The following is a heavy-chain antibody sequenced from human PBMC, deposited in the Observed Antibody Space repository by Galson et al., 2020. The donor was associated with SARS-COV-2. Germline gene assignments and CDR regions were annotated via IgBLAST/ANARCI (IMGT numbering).Heavy chain of an antibody. CDR1: GFTFSTYG. Sequence: GGSLRLSCAASGFTFSTYGMHWVRQTPGKGPEWVAFYADSVKGRFTISRDNSKNTLFLQMNSLRPEDTAVYYCAKSGVGGSGWGQGTLVTVSS. J-gene: IGHJ4*02. V-gene: IGHV3-30*02. D-gene: IGHD3-10*01. CDR3: AKSGVGGSG.